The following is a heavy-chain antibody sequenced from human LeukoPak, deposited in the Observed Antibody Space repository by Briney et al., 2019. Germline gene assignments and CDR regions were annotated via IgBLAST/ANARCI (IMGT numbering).Heavy chain of an antibody. CDR2: IYPGDSDT. J-gene: IGHJ4*02. CDR3: ARLGSTRSGWNGVDY. CDR1: GYSFTSYW. V-gene: IGHV5-51*01. Sequence: GESLKISCKGSGYSFTSYWIGWVRQMPGKGLEWMGIIYPGDSDTRYSPSFQGQVTISADKSISTAYLQWSSLKASDTAMNYCARLGSTRSGWNGVDYWGQGTLVTVSS. D-gene: IGHD6-19*01.